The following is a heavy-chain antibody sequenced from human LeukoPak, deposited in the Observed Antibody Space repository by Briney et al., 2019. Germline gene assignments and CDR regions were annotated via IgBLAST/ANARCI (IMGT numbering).Heavy chain of an antibody. J-gene: IGHJ4*02. V-gene: IGHV1-18*01. CDR2: ISAYNGNT. Sequence: ASVKVSCKASGYTFTSYVISWVRQAPGQGLEWMGWISAYNGNTNYAQKLQGRVTMTTDTSKSTAYMELRSLRSDDTAVYYCARDRGDNTGRYYFDYWGQGTLVTVSS. CDR3: ARDRGDNTGRYYFDY. CDR1: GYTFTSYV. D-gene: IGHD2-21*02.